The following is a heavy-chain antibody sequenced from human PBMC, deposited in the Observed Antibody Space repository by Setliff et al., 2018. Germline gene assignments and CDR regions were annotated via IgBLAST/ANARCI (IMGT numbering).Heavy chain of an antibody. CDR2: IFYSGRT. Sequence: SETLSLTCTVSGASITNINYYWGLIRQPPGKGLEWIGSIFYSGRTFYNPSLKSRVTISVDASKNQFSLRLTSVTAADTAVYYCARVTGFFYVDAWGKGTTVTVSS. V-gene: IGHV4-39*01. CDR1: GASITNINYY. CDR3: ARVTGFFYVDA. D-gene: IGHD3-3*01. J-gene: IGHJ6*03.